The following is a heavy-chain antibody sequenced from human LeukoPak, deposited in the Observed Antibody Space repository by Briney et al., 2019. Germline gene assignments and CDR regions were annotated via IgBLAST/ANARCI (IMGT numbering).Heavy chain of an antibody. CDR2: ISAYNGNT. D-gene: IGHD3-3*01. CDR3: ARPVGTYYAFWSGLHYFDY. Sequence: ASVKVSCKASGYTFTSYGISWVRQAPGQGLEWMGWISAYNGNTNYAQKLQGRVNITTDNSTSTAYMELRSVRSDDTAVYYCARPVGTYYAFWSGLHYFDYWGQGTLVTVSS. J-gene: IGHJ4*02. CDR1: GYTFTSYG. V-gene: IGHV1-18*01.